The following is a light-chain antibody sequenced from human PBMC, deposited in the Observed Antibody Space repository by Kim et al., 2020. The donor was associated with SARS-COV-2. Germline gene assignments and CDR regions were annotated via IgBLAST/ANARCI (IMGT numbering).Light chain of an antibody. Sequence: QTVRITCQGDSLRSYYASWYQQKPGQAPVLVIYGKNNRPSGIPDRFSGSSSGNTASLTITGAQAEDEADYYCNSRDSSGNHLIHYVFGTGTKVTVL. CDR2: GKN. V-gene: IGLV3-19*01. CDR3: NSRDSSGNHLIHYV. CDR1: SLRSYY. J-gene: IGLJ1*01.